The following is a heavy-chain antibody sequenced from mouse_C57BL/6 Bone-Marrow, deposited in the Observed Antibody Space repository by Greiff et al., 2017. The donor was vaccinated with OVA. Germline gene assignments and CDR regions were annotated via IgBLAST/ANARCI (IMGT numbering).Heavy chain of an antibody. D-gene: IGHD1-1*01. CDR1: GYTFTSYW. J-gene: IGHJ4*01. CDR2: IYPGSGST. V-gene: IGHV1-55*01. Sequence: VQLQQPGAELVKPGASVKMSCKASGYTFTSYWITWVKQRPGQGLEWIGDIYPGSGSTNYNEKFKSKATLTVDTSSSTAYMQLSSLTSEDSAVYYCARSPTVVASAPMDYWGQGTSVTVSS. CDR3: ARSPTVVASAPMDY.